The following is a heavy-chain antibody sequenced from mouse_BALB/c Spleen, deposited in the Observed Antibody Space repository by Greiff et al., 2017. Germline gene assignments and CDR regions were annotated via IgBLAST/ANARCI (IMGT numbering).Heavy chain of an antibody. CDR2: ISNGGGST. J-gene: IGHJ1*01. CDR3: ARLSITPYWYFDV. CDR1: GFTFSSYT. V-gene: IGHV5-12-2*01. D-gene: IGHD1-1*01. Sequence: EVKVEESGGGLVQPGGSLKLSCAASGFTFSSYTMSWVRQTPEKRLEWVAYISNGGGSTYYPDTVKGRFTISRDNAKNTLYLQMSSLKSEDTAMYYCARLSITPYWYFDVWGAGTTVTVSS.